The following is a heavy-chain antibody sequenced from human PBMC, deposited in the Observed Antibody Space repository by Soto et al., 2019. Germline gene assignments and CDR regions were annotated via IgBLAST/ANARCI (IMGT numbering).Heavy chain of an antibody. J-gene: IGHJ6*02. CDR3: AADSKYYDFWSGYVHYGMDV. Sequence: SVKVSCKASEFTFTSSAVQWVRQARGQRLEWIGWIVVGSGNTNYAQKFQERVTITRDMSTSTAYMELSSLRSEDTAVYYCAADSKYYDFWSGYVHYGMDVWGQGTTVTVSS. D-gene: IGHD3-3*01. CDR2: IVVGSGNT. V-gene: IGHV1-58*01. CDR1: EFTFTSSA.